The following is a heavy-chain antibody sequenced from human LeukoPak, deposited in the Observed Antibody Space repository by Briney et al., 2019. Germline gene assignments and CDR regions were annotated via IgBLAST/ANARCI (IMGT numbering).Heavy chain of an antibody. Sequence: SETLSLTCTVSGGSISSYYWSWIRQPAGKGLEWIGRIYTSGSTNYNPSLKSRVTMSVDTSKNQFSLKLSSVTAADTAVYYCARQSGGSGSYYNVPLDYWGQGTLVTVSS. D-gene: IGHD3-10*01. J-gene: IGHJ4*02. V-gene: IGHV4-4*07. CDR2: IYTSGST. CDR3: ARQSGGSGSYYNVPLDY. CDR1: GGSISSYY.